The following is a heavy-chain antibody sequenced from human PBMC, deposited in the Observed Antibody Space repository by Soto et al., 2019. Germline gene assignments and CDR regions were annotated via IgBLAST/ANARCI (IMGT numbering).Heavy chain of an antibody. D-gene: IGHD3-9*01. Sequence: PSETLSLTCTVSGGSISSGDYYWSWIRQPPGKGLEWIGYIYYSGSTYYNPSLKSRVTISVDTSKNQFSLKLSSVTAADTAVYYCARGPGYYDILTGYYGGYYFDYWGQGTLVTVS. CDR1: GGSISSGDYY. CDR3: ARGPGYYDILTGYYGGYYFDY. J-gene: IGHJ4*02. V-gene: IGHV4-30-4*01. CDR2: IYYSGST.